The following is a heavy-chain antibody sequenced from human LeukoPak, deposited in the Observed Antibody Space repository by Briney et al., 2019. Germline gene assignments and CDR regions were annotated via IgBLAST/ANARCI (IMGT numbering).Heavy chain of an antibody. D-gene: IGHD4-17*01. V-gene: IGHV3-23*01. CDR2: ISGSGGST. Sequence: PGGSLRLSCAASGFTFSSYAMSWVRQAPGKGLEWVSAISGSGGSTYYADSVKGRSTISRDNSKNTLYLQMNSLRAEDTAAYYCAKDGSYRLTTVTYNDYWGQGTLVTVSS. J-gene: IGHJ4*02. CDR1: GFTFSSYA. CDR3: AKDGSYRLTTVTYNDY.